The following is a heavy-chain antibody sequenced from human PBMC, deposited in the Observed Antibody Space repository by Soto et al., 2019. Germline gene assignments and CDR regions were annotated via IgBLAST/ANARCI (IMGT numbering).Heavy chain of an antibody. D-gene: IGHD2-21*01. J-gene: IGHJ3*02. CDR1: GFTFSKFA. CDR2: ISGDGDST. CDR3: ASDWGDVSAYYDAFQI. Sequence: EVQLLESGGGLVQPGGSLRLSCAASGFTFSKFAVSWVRQAPGKGLEWVSAISGDGDSTFYVDSVKGRFTISRDNSKNTLYLKMNNLRAEDTARYSWASDWGDVSAYYDAFQIWGRGQWCPSLQ. V-gene: IGHV3-23*01.